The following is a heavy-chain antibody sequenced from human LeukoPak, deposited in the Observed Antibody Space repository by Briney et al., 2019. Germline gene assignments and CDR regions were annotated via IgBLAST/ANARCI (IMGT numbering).Heavy chain of an antibody. Sequence: PSETLSLTCTVSGGSISSSSYYWGWIRQPPGKGLEWIGSIYYSGSTYYNPSLKSRVTISVDTSKNQFPLKLSSVTAADTAVYYCARDIGVVVPAAIVYWFDPWGQGTLVTVSS. CDR1: GGSISSSSYY. CDR3: ARDIGVVVPAAIVYWFDP. D-gene: IGHD2-2*01. V-gene: IGHV4-39*06. J-gene: IGHJ5*02. CDR2: IYYSGST.